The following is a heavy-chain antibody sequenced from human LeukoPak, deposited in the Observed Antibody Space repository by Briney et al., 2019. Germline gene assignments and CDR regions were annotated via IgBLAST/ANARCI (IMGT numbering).Heavy chain of an antibody. CDR3: ARSQTITMVRRTYYFDY. V-gene: IGHV1-46*01. D-gene: IGHD3-10*01. CDR2: INPSGGST. CDR1: GYTFTSYY. J-gene: IGHJ4*02. Sequence: ASVKVSCKASGYTFTSYYMHWVRQAPGQGLEWMGIINPSGGSTSYAQKFQGRVTMTRDTSTSTVYMELSSLRSEVTAVYYCARSQTITMVRRTYYFDYWGQGTLVTVSS.